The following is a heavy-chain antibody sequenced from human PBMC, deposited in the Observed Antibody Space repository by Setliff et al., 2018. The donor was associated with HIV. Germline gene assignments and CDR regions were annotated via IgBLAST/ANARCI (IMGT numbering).Heavy chain of an antibody. V-gene: IGHV1-46*01. CDR1: GYTFTSYY. Sequence: ASVKVSCKASGYTFTSYYIHWVRQAPGQGLEWMGRINPSGGSTSYAQKFQGRVTMTRDTSTSTAYMELRSLRSDDTAVYYCARLKADYEVDYWGQGTLVTVSS. CDR3: ARLKADYEVDY. CDR2: INPSGGST. D-gene: IGHD4-17*01. J-gene: IGHJ4*02.